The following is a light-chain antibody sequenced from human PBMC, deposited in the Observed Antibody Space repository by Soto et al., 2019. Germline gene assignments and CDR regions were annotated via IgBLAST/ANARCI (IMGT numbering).Light chain of an antibody. CDR3: HQYHEWPMT. V-gene: IGKV3-15*01. CDR1: QSVNRN. J-gene: IGKJ5*01. CDR2: GPS. Sequence: EIVMTQSPATLSVSPGERATVSCRTSQSVNRNLAWYQQKPGQVPRLVIYGPSTRAIGIPDRFRGSGSGTEFTLTISSLQSEDFAVYYCHQYHEWPMTFGQGTRLEI.